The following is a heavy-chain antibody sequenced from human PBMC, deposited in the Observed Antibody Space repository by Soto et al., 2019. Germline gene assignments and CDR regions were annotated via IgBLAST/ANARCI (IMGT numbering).Heavy chain of an antibody. J-gene: IGHJ5*02. D-gene: IGHD6-13*01. Sequence: GGALRLSCSASGFTFRSFTMSWVRQAPGKGLEWVSTISSNSAYIYYTDALRGRFTISRDNAKNSLHLQMNSLRAEDTAVYYCTRDASRDSSARGWFDPWGPGTLVTVSS. V-gene: IGHV3-21*01. CDR2: ISSNSAYI. CDR3: TRDASRDSSARGWFDP. CDR1: GFTFRSFT.